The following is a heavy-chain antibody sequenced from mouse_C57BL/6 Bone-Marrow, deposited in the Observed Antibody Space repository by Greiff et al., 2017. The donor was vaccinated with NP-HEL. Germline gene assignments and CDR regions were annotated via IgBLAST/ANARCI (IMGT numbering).Heavy chain of an antibody. CDR3: ARWGGNYFDY. J-gene: IGHJ2*01. V-gene: IGHV1-63*01. Sequence: QVHVKQSGAELVRPGTSVKMSCKASGYTFTNYWIGWAKQRPGHGLEWIGDIYPGGGDTNYNEQFKGKATLTVDKSSSTAYMQFSSLTSKDSAIYYCARWGGNYFDYWGQGTTLTVSS. CDR2: IYPGGGDT. CDR1: GYTFTNYW.